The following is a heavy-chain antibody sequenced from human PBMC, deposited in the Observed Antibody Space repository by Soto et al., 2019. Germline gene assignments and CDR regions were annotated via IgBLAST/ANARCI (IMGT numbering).Heavy chain of an antibody. CDR3: ARHGRSMVRGGRSAFDI. CDR2: ISHSGST. CDR1: GGSFSGYY. V-gene: IGHV4-34*01. D-gene: IGHD3-10*01. Sequence: PSETLSLTCAVYGGSFSGYYWSWIRQPPGKGLEWIGEISHSGSTNYNPSLKSRVTISVDTSKNQFSLELSSVTAADTAVYYCARHGRSMVRGGRSAFDIWGQGTMVTVSS. J-gene: IGHJ3*02.